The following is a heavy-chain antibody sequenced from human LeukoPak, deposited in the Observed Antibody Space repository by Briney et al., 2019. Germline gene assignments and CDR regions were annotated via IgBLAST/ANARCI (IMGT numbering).Heavy chain of an antibody. J-gene: IGHJ3*02. CDR3: ARGAPTYIVVVPAAKEDDAFDI. Sequence: SETLSLTCTVSGGSISTWYWSWIRQPPGKGLEWIGYIYGSGNTNYNPSLKSRVTISVDTSKNQFSLKLSSVTAADTAVYYCARGAPTYIVVVPAAKEDDAFDIWGQGTMVTVSS. CDR1: GGSISTWY. V-gene: IGHV4-59*01. D-gene: IGHD2-2*01. CDR2: IYGSGNT.